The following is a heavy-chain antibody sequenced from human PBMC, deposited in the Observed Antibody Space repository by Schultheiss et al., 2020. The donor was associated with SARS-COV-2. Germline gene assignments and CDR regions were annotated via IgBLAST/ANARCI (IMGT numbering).Heavy chain of an antibody. D-gene: IGHD5-18*01. J-gene: IGHJ6*02. CDR2: IYYSGST. Sequence: SETLSLTCTVSGGSISSGGYYWSWIRQHPGKGLEWIGSIYYSGSTYYNPSLKSRVTISVDTSKNQFSLKLSSVTAADTAVYYCGTVDTAMVTYRMDVWGQGTTVTVSS. V-gene: IGHV4-39*01. CDR3: GTVDTAMVTYRMDV. CDR1: GGSISSGGYY.